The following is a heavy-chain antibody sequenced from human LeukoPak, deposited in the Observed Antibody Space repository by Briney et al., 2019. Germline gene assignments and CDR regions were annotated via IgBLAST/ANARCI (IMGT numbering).Heavy chain of an antibody. V-gene: IGHV3-7*01. Sequence: QTGGSLRLSCAASGFTFSSYWMSWVRQAPGKGLEWVANIKQDGSEKYYVDSVKGRFTISRDNAKNSLYLQMNSLRAEDTAVYYCARDLMREPVTIYYMDVWGKGTTVTVSS. CDR1: GFTFSSYW. CDR2: IKQDGSEK. CDR3: ARDLMREPVTIYYMDV. J-gene: IGHJ6*03. D-gene: IGHD3-10*01.